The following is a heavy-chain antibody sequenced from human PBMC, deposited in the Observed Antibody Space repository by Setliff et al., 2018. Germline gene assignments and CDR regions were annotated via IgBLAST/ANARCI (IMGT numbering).Heavy chain of an antibody. CDR2: ISYDGSNK. V-gene: IGHV3-30*04. Sequence: GGSLRLSCAASGFTFSSYAMHWVRQAPGKGLEWVAVISYDGSNKYYADSVKGRFTISRDNSKNTLYLQMNSLRAEDTAVYYCARGPTIFGAIYYMDVWGKGTTVTVSS. CDR1: GFTFSSYA. D-gene: IGHD3-3*01. J-gene: IGHJ6*03. CDR3: ARGPTIFGAIYYMDV.